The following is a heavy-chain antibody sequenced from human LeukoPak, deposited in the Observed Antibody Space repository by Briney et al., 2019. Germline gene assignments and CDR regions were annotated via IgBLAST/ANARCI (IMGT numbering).Heavy chain of an antibody. V-gene: IGHV4-34*01. CDR1: GGSFSGYY. J-gene: IGHJ4*02. CDR2: INHSGNT. CDR3: ARRVLLAAAGTWYFDY. Sequence: PSETLSLTCAVYGGSFSGYYWSWIRQPPGKGLEWIGEINHSGNTNYNPPLKSRVTILVDTSKNQFSLKLNSVTAADTAVYYCARRVLLAAAGTWYFDYWGQGTPVTVSS. D-gene: IGHD6-13*01.